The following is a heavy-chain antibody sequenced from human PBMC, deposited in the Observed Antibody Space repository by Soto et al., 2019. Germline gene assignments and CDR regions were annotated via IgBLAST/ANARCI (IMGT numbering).Heavy chain of an antibody. CDR3: ARDGPNCSRPYYYYGMDV. D-gene: IGHD2-2*01. CDR1: GFTFSSYA. J-gene: IGHJ6*02. Sequence: GGSLRLSCAASGFTFSSYAMHWVRQAPGKGLEWVAVISYDGSNKYYADSVKGRFTISRDNSKNTLYLQMNSLRAEDTAVYYCARDGPNCSRPYYYYGMDVWGQGTTGTVS. V-gene: IGHV3-30-3*01. CDR2: ISYDGSNK.